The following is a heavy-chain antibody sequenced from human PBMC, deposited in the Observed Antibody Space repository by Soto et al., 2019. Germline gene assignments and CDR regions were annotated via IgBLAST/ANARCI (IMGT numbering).Heavy chain of an antibody. CDR2: IIPIFGTA. CDR3: ARGHILTGYTNYYYYYYMDV. Sequence: SVKVSCKASGYTFTSYGISWVRQAPGQGLEWMGGIIPIFGTANYAQKFQGRVTITADESTSTAYMELSSLRSEDTAVYYCARGHILTGYTNYYYYYYMDVWGKGTTVTVSS. V-gene: IGHV1-69*13. CDR1: GYTFTSYG. D-gene: IGHD3-9*01. J-gene: IGHJ6*03.